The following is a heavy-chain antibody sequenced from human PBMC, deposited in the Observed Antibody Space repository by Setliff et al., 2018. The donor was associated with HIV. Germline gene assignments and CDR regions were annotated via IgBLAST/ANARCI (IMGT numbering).Heavy chain of an antibody. J-gene: IGHJ4*02. V-gene: IGHV4-39*07. CDR2: IYHSGNT. D-gene: IGHD2-2*01. CDR3: ARDRMPMASWVPDK. CDR1: GDSVSSRSYY. Sequence: SETLSLTCTVSGDSVSSRSYYWSWIRQPPGKGLEWVGSIYHSGNTYYNPSLKSRVIISVDTSKNQLSLKLSSVTAADTAMYYCARDRMPMASWVPDKWGQGTLVTVSS.